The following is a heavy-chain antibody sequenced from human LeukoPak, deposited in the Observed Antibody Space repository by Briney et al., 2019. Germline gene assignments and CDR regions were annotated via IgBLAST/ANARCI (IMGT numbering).Heavy chain of an antibody. V-gene: IGHV3-30*18. CDR2: ISYDGSNE. J-gene: IGHJ4*02. D-gene: IGHD6-25*01. CDR3: AKDFQRYFDY. CDR1: GFTFSSYG. Sequence: GGSLRLSCAASGFTFSSYGMHWVRQAPGKGLEWVAVISYDGSNEYYADSVKGRFTISRDNSKNTLYLQMNSLRAEDTAVYYCAKDFQRYFDYWGQGTLVTVSS.